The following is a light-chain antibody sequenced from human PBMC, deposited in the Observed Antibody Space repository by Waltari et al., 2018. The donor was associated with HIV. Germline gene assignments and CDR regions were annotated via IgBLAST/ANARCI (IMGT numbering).Light chain of an antibody. J-gene: IGLJ2*01. CDR1: SSNIGAGYD. CDR3: QSYDTGLSGSV. Sequence: QSVLTQPPSVSGAPGQRVTISCTGGSSNIGAGYDVHWYQQLPGTAPKLLIYVNSNRPSGVPDRVSGSKSGTSASLAITGLQAEDEADYYCQSYDTGLSGSVFGGGTKLTVL. V-gene: IGLV1-40*01. CDR2: VNS.